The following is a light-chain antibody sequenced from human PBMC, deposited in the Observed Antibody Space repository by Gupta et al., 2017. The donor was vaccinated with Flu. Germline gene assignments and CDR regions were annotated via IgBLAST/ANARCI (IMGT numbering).Light chain of an antibody. J-gene: IGKJ1*01. V-gene: IGKV1-9*01. CDR1: HGISTY. CDR3: LQVTSYPST. Sequence: PSFLSSSVVARVTITCLASHGISTYLALYQQKAGKAPNLLIYVASILQSGVPSRFSGSGPGTXFTLTIXRLQAAALAPSYSLQVTSYPSTFGXGTKVELK. CDR2: VAS.